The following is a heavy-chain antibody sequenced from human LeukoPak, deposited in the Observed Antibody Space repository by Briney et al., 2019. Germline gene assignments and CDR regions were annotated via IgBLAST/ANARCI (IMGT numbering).Heavy chain of an antibody. CDR2: INNDEITT. D-gene: IGHD1-1*01. V-gene: IGHV3-74*01. CDR3: ARGGPGTGMDY. CDR1: GFTFSSYE. Sequence: PGGSLRLSCAASGFTFSSYEMNWVRQAPGKGLVWVSRINNDEITTTYADSVKGRFTISRDNAKNTLYLQMNSLRAEDTAIYYCARGGPGTGMDYWGQGALVTVSS. J-gene: IGHJ4*02.